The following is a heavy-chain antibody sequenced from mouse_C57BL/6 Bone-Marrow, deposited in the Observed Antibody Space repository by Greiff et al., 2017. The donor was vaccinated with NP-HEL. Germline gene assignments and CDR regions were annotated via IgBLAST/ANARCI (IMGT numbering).Heavy chain of an antibody. J-gene: IGHJ1*03. CDR1: GYTFTSYW. CDR3: EGANMVTTWYYEG. D-gene: IGHD2-2*01. Sequence: QVQLQQPGAELVKPGASVTMSCKASGYTFTSYWISWVKQRPGPGLEWLGDLYPGSGSTNYNEKFKSKATLTVDTSSSTADMQLGSLTSEDCAIEYCEGANMVTTWYYEGWGTGTTVTVAS. V-gene: IGHV1-55*01. CDR2: LYPGSGST.